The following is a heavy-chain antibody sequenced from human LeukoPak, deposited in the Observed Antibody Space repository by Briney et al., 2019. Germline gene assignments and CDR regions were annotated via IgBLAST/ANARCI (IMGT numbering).Heavy chain of an antibody. CDR3: ARGPYYSDSGSPEY. J-gene: IGHJ4*02. Sequence: GGSLRLSCAASGFTFTNYWMHWVRQAPGKGLVWGSRINPDGSGTRYADSVKGRFTISRDNVRNTVFLQMNSLRAEDTAVYYCARGPYYSDSGSPEYWGQGTLVTVSS. CDR2: INPDGSGT. CDR1: GFTFTNYW. D-gene: IGHD3-10*01. V-gene: IGHV3-74*01.